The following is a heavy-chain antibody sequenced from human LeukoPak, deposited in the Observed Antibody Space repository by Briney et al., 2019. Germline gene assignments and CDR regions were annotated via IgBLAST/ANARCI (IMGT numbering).Heavy chain of an antibody. CDR1: GYTLTELS. D-gene: IGHD6-25*01. CDR2: FDPEDGET. Sequence: ASVKVSCRVSGYTLTELSMHWVRQAPGKGLEWMGGFDPEDGETIYAQKFQGRVTITADESTSTAYMELSSLRSEDTAVYYCARRVPAAGDLNWFDPWGQGTLVTVSS. CDR3: ARRVPAAGDLNWFDP. V-gene: IGHV1-24*01. J-gene: IGHJ5*02.